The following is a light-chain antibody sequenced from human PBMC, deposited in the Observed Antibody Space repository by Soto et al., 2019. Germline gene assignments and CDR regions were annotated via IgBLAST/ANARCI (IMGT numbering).Light chain of an antibody. V-gene: IGKV3-20*01. CDR1: QSVASTY. CDR3: QQYGSSPQT. CDR2: GAS. J-gene: IGKJ1*01. Sequence: EIVLTQSPGTLSLSPGERATLSCRASQSVASTYLAWYQKKPGQAPRFLFYGASSRATGIPDRFSGSGSGTDFTLTISRLEPEDFAVYYCQQYGSSPQTFGQGTKVEIK.